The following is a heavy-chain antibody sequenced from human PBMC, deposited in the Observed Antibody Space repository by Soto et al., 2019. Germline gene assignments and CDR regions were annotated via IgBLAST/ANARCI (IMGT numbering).Heavy chain of an antibody. D-gene: IGHD2-21*02. V-gene: IGHV3-66*01. CDR1: GFTVSSHY. J-gene: IGHJ2*01. CDR3: ARDYYGGNSRYFDL. Sequence: EVQLVESGGGLVQPGGSLRLSCAASGFTVSSHYMSWVRQAPGKGLEWVSVIYRGGSTYYTDSVKGRFTISRDNSKNTLFLQMNSLRAEDTAVYYWARDYYGGNSRYFDLWGRGTLVTVSS. CDR2: IYRGGST.